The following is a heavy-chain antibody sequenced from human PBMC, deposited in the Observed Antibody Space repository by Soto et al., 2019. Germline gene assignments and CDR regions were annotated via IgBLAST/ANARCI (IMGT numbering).Heavy chain of an antibody. CDR3: ATLKHSYGYYYYYYMDV. Sequence: GGSLRLSCAASGFTFSSYAMSWVRQAPGKGLEWVSAISASGGSTYYADSVKGRFTISRDNSKNTLYLQMNSLRAEDTAVYYCATLKHSYGYYYYYYMDVWGKGTTVTVSS. CDR1: GFTFSSYA. V-gene: IGHV3-23*01. CDR2: ISASGGST. D-gene: IGHD5-18*01. J-gene: IGHJ6*03.